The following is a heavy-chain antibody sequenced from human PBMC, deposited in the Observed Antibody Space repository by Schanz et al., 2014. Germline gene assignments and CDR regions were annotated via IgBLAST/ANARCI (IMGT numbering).Heavy chain of an antibody. V-gene: IGHV3-48*01. J-gene: IGHJ4*02. CDR2: ISGSSRTI. CDR3: ARDRRNADLDY. D-gene: IGHD1-1*01. CDR1: GFTFSDAW. Sequence: EVQLVESGGGLVKPGGFLRLSCAASGFTFSDAWMSWVRQAPGKGLEWVSYISGSSRTIYYADSMKGRFTVSRDNAENALYLQMNSLRAEDTALYYCARDRRNADLDYWGQGTLVTVSS.